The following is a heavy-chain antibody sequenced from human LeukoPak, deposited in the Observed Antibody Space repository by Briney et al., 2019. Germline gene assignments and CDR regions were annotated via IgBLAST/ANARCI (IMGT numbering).Heavy chain of an antibody. CDR1: GFTFSSYS. CDR2: ISSSSSYI. J-gene: IGHJ4*02. CDR3: ARDLYSSGWLLY. D-gene: IGHD6-19*01. Sequence: GGSLRLSCAASGFTFSSYSMNWVCQAPGKGLEWVSSISSSSSYIYYADSVKGRFTISRDNAKNSLYLQMNSLRAEDTAVYYCARDLYSSGWLLYWGQGTLVTVSS. V-gene: IGHV3-21*01.